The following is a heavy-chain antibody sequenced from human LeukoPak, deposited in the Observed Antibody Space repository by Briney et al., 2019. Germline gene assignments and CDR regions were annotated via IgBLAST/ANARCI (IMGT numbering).Heavy chain of an antibody. Sequence: ASVKVSCKASGYTFTSYGISWVRQAPGHGLEWMGWISAYNGNTNYAQKLQGRVTMTTDTSTSTAYMELRSLRSDDTAVYYCARGSSSWWESWFDPWGQGTLVTVSS. CDR3: ARGSSSWWESWFDP. V-gene: IGHV1-18*04. J-gene: IGHJ5*02. CDR1: GYTFTSYG. CDR2: ISAYNGNT. D-gene: IGHD6-13*01.